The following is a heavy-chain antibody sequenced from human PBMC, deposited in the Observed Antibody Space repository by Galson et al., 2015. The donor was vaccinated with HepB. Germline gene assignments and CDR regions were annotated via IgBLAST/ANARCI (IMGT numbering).Heavy chain of an antibody. CDR3: ASFEAVAVADYLDY. V-gene: IGHV3-48*04. Sequence: SLRLSCAASGFTFSSYSMNWVRQAPGKGLEWVSYISSSSSTIYYADSVKGRFTISRDNAKNSLYLQMNSLRAEDTAVYYCASFEAVAVADYLDYWGQGTLVTVSS. CDR1: GFTFSSYS. CDR2: ISSSSSTI. J-gene: IGHJ4*02. D-gene: IGHD6-19*01.